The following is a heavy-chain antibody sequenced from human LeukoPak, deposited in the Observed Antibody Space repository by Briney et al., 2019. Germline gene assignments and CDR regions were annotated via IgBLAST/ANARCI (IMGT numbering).Heavy chain of an antibody. V-gene: IGHV3-48*03. CDR2: ISSSGSTI. Sequence: GGSLRLSCAASGFTFSSYEMNWVRQAPGKGLEWVSYISSSGSTIHYADSVKGRFTISRDNAKNSLYLQMNSLRAEDTALYYCARTGDYDFWSPFDYWGQGTLVTVSS. D-gene: IGHD3-3*01. CDR3: ARTGDYDFWSPFDY. CDR1: GFTFSSYE. J-gene: IGHJ4*02.